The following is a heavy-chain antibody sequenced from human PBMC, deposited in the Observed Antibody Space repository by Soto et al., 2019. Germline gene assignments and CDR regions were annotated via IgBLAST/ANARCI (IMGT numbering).Heavy chain of an antibody. Sequence: SETLSLTCTVSGGSISSSSFHWGWIRQPPGKEQEWIGSIYYSGSTYYSPSLKSRVTISVDTSKNQFSLKLSSVTAADTAVYYCARQTDDSCTFNAFDIWDEGTMVTVSS. V-gene: IGHV4-39*01. J-gene: IGHJ3*02. CDR1: GGSISSSSFH. CDR2: IYYSGST. CDR3: ARQTDDSCTFNAFDI. D-gene: IGHD3-16*01.